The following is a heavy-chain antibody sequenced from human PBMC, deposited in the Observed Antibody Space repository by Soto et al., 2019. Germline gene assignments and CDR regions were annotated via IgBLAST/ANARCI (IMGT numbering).Heavy chain of an antibody. J-gene: IGHJ5*02. V-gene: IGHV4-34*01. D-gene: IGHD6-13*01. Sequence: SETLSLTCAVYGGSFSGYYWSWIRQPPGKGLEWIGEINHSGSTNYNPSLKSRVTISVDTSKNQFSLKLGSVTAADTAVYYCARGLAAAGTGYNWFDPWGQGTLVTVSS. CDR2: INHSGST. CDR1: GGSFSGYY. CDR3: ARGLAAAGTGYNWFDP.